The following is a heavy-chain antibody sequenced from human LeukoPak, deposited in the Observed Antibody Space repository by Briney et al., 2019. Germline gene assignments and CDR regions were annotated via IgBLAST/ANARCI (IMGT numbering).Heavy chain of an antibody. J-gene: IGHJ4*02. V-gene: IGHV3-11*01. D-gene: IGHD6-19*01. CDR3: ARDSPIAVAGTKDY. CDR1: GFSFSDYY. CDR2: ISSSGSPI. Sequence: GGSLRLSCAASGFSFSDYYMSWIRQAPGKGLEWVSYISSSGSPIYYADSVKGRFTISRDNAKNSLYLQMNSLRAEDTAVYYCARDSPIAVAGTKDYWGQGTLVTVSS.